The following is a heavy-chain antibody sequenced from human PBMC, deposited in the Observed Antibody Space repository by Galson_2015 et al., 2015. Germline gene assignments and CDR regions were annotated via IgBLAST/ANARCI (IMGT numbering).Heavy chain of an antibody. J-gene: IGHJ4*02. CDR1: GFTFSSYA. CDR3: AKSEVYAWGGRYFDWPPGPY. Sequence: SLRLSCAASGFTFSSYAMSWVRQAPGKGLEWVSAISGSGGSTYYADSVKGRFTISRDNSKNTLYLQMNSLRAEDTAVYYCAKSEVYAWGGRYFDWPPGPYWGQGTLVTVSS. D-gene: IGHD3-9*01. V-gene: IGHV3-23*01. CDR2: ISGSGGST.